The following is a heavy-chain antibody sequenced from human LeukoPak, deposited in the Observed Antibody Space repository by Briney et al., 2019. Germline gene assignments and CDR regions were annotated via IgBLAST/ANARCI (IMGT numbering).Heavy chain of an antibody. V-gene: IGHV3-11*01. J-gene: IGHJ5*02. CDR2: ICSSSGVT. CDR1: GFTFSDYY. CDR3: ARDPRPLGYCRSDNCYKNGGVYNWFDP. D-gene: IGHD2-2*02. Sequence: GGSLRLSCAASGFTFSDYYMTWIRQAPGQGLEWVSDICSSSGVTYYGVSVNGRFTTSRDNAQNSLYLEITSLRANDTAVYYCARDPRPLGYCRSDNCYKNGGVYNWFDPWGQGTLVTVSS.